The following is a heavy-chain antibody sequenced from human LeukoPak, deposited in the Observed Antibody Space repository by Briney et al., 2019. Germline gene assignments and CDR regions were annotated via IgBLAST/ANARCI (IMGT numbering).Heavy chain of an antibody. Sequence: SETLSLTCTVSGGSISSYYWSWIRQPPGKGLEWIGEINHSGSTNYNPSLKSRVTISVDTSKNQFSLKLSSVAAADTAVYYCARVYDFWSGYGWFDPWGQGTLVTVSS. CDR3: ARVYDFWSGYGWFDP. J-gene: IGHJ5*02. D-gene: IGHD3-3*01. CDR1: GGSISSYY. V-gene: IGHV4-34*01. CDR2: INHSGST.